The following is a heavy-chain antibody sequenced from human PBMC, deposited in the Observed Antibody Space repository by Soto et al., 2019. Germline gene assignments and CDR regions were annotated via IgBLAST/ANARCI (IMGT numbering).Heavy chain of an antibody. D-gene: IGHD2-15*01. V-gene: IGHV4-59*01. CDR3: ARGTRYLLLQYFQH. CDR2: IYYSGST. J-gene: IGHJ1*01. Sequence: PSETLSLTCTVSGGSISSYYWSWIRQPPGKGLEWIGYIYYSGSTNYNPSLKSRVTISVDTSKNQFSLKLSSVTAADTAVYYCARGTRYLLLQYFQHWGQGTMVTVSS. CDR1: GGSISSYY.